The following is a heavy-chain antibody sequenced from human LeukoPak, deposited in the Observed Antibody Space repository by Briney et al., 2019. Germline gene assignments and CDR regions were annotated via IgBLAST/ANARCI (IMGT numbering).Heavy chain of an antibody. Sequence: ASVKVSCKASGHTFTSYGISWVRQAPGQGLEWMGWISAYNGNTNYAQKLQGRVTMTTDTSTSTAYMELRSLRSDDTAVYYCARDRSITIFGVVTLDAFDIWGQGTMVTVSS. CDR3: ARDRSITIFGVVTLDAFDI. CDR2: ISAYNGNT. D-gene: IGHD3-3*01. J-gene: IGHJ3*02. CDR1: GHTFTSYG. V-gene: IGHV1-18*01.